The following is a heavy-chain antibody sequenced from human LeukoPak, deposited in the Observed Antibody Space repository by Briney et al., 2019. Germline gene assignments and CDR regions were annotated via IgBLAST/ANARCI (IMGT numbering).Heavy chain of an antibody. CDR3: ATSYGGNSY. D-gene: IGHD4-17*01. CDR1: GGTFSSYA. Sequence: KVSCKASGGTFSSYAISWVRQAPGQGLEWMGRIIPILGIANYAQKFQGRVTITADKSTSTAYMELSSLRSEDTAVYYCATSYGGNSYWGQGTLVTVSS. J-gene: IGHJ4*02. CDR2: IIPILGIA. V-gene: IGHV1-69*04.